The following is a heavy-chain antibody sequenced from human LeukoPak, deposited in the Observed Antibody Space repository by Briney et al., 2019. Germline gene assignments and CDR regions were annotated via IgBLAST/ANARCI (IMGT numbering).Heavy chain of an antibody. V-gene: IGHV1-2*02. CDR1: GYTFTGYY. CDR2: INPNSGGT. D-gene: IGHD3-22*01. J-gene: IGHJ4*02. CDR3: ATSTAYDSSGYYYFDY. Sequence: ASVKVSCKASGYTFTGYYMHWVRQAPGQGLEWMGWINPNSGGTNYARKFQGRVTMTRDTSISTAYMELSRLRSDDTAVYYCATSTAYDSSGYYYFDYWGQGTLVTVSS.